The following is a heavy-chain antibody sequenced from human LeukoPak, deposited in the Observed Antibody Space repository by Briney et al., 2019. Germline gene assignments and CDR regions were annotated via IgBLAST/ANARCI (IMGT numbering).Heavy chain of an antibody. D-gene: IGHD6-13*01. CDR2: IYYSGST. V-gene: IGHV4-59*08. CDR1: GGSISSYY. Sequence: SETLSLTCTVSGGSISSYYWSWIRQPPGKGLEWIGYIYYSGSTNYNPSLKSRVTISVGTSKNQFSLRLSSVTAADTAVYYCARYSSSWYRDGRAYYFDYWGQGTLVTVSS. J-gene: IGHJ4*02. CDR3: ARYSSSWYRDGRAYYFDY.